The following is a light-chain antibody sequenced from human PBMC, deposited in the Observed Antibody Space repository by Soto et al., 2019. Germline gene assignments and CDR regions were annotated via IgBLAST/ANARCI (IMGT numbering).Light chain of an antibody. CDR1: SSDVGGYNY. J-gene: IGLJ1*01. CDR2: DVR. V-gene: IGLV2-14*01. Sequence: QSVLTQPASVSGSPGQSITISCTGTSSDVGGYNYVSWYQQHPGKAPKLMIYDVRNRPSGVSNRFSGSKSVNTASLTISGLQAEDEADYYCSSYTPISTYICGTGTKVTVL. CDR3: SSYTPISTYI.